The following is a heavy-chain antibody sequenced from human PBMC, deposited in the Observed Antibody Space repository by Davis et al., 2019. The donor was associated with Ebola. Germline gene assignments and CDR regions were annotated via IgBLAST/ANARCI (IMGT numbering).Heavy chain of an antibody. J-gene: IGHJ6*04. CDR2: TYYNYKWYT. V-gene: IGHV6-1*01. CDR3: ARGWLRAGLDV. D-gene: IGHD5-18*01. CDR1: GDGVSINSAG. Sequence: HSQTLSLTCGISGDGVSINSAGWNWIRQSPSRGLEWLGRTYYNYKWYTDYAVSVKSRISINPDTSKNQFSLQLNSVTPEDTALYYCARGWLRAGLDVWGEGTTVTVPS.